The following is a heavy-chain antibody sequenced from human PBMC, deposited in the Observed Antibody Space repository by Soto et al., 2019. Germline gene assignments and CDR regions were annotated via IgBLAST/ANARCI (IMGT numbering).Heavy chain of an antibody. CDR3: ARHARVAGIMDY. CDR1: GGSISSSSYY. Sequence: SETLSLTCTVSGGSISSSSYYWGWIRQPPGKGLEWIGSIYYSGSTYYNPSLKSRVTISVDTSKNQFSLKLSSVTAADTAVYYCARHARVAGIMDYWGQGTLVTVSS. V-gene: IGHV4-39*01. CDR2: IYYSGST. D-gene: IGHD6-19*01. J-gene: IGHJ4*02.